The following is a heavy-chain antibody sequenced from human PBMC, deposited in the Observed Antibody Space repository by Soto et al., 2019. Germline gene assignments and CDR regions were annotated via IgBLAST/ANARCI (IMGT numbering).Heavy chain of an antibody. CDR1: GGSISSYY. J-gene: IGHJ3*01. Sequence: QVQLQESGPGLVKPSETLSLTCTVSGGSISSYYWSWIRQPPGKGLEWIGYIYYSGSTNYNPSLKSRVTISVDTSKNQFSLKLSSVTAADTAVHYCARRYGDGFDFWGQGTMVTVSS. D-gene: IGHD2-15*01. V-gene: IGHV4-59*08. CDR3: ARRYGDGFDF. CDR2: IYYSGST.